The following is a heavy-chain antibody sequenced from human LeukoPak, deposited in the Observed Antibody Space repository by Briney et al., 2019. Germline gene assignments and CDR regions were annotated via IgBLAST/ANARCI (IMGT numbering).Heavy chain of an antibody. Sequence: SETLSLTCTVSGGSVSGHYWSWIRQTPGKGLEWIGYILYSGSTRYNPALGSRVTISVDTSKALFSLKLTAVTAAYPALYYCARHRGQYNAHDAFDIWGQGTLVAVSS. V-gene: IGHV4-59*08. D-gene: IGHD1-14*01. CDR2: ILYSGST. CDR3: ARHRGQYNAHDAFDI. CDR1: GGSVSGHY. J-gene: IGHJ3*02.